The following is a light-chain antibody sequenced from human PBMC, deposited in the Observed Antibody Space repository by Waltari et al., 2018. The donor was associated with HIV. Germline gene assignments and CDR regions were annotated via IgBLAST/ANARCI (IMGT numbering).Light chain of an antibody. J-gene: IGLJ3*02. CDR1: SSDTGGYNY. CDR3: CSYAGSRTWV. CDR2: DVS. V-gene: IGLV2-23*02. Sequence: QSALTQPASVSGSPGQSITISCPGTSSDTGGYNYVSWYQQHPGKAPKLMIYDVSKRPSGVSNRFSGSKSGNTASLTISGLQAEDETDYYCCSYAGSRTWVFGGGTKLTVL.